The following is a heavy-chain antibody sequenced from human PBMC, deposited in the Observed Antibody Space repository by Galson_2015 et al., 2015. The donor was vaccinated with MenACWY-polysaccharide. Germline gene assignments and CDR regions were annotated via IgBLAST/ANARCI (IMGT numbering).Heavy chain of an antibody. V-gene: IGHV3-23*01. Sequence: SLRLSCAASGFTFSGDAMGWVRQAPGKGLEWVSTITNNGGHTSYADSVKGRFTISRDNSKNTLYLEMNSLRVEDTAMYYCAKMYGDLPVGLNLWGQGTLVTVSS. CDR2: ITNNGGHT. D-gene: IGHD4-17*01. CDR1: GFTFSGDA. CDR3: AKMYGDLPVGLNL. J-gene: IGHJ4*02.